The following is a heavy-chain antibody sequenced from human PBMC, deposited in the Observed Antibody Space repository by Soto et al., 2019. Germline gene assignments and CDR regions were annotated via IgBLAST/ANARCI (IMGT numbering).Heavy chain of an antibody. D-gene: IGHD2-21*02. CDR2: IKSKTDGGTT. J-gene: IGHJ4*02. V-gene: IGHV3-15*01. CDR1: GFTFSNAW. Sequence: PGGSLRLSCAASGFTFSNAWMSWVRQAPGKGLEWVGRIKSKTDGGTTDYAAPVKGRFTISRDDSKNTLYLQMNSLKTEDTAVYYCTTDMWLLSLFDYWGQGTLVTVSS. CDR3: TTDMWLLSLFDY.